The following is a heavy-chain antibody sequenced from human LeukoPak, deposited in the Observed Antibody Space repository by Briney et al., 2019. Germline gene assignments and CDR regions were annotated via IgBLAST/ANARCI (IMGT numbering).Heavy chain of an antibody. J-gene: IGHJ6*02. CDR3: AKRYIVDGWYGMDV. CDR1: GFTFSSYA. D-gene: IGHD5-12*01. V-gene: IGHV3-23*01. CDR2: ISGSGGST. Sequence: GGSLRLSCAASGFTFSSYAMSWVRQAPGKGLEWVSAISGSGGSTYYADSVKGRFTISRDNSKITLYLQMNSLRAEDTAVYYCAKRYIVDGWYGMDVWGQGTTVTVSS.